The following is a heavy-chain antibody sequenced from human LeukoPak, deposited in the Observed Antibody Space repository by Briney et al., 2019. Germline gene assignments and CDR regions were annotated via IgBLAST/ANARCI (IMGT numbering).Heavy chain of an antibody. CDR3: TTFYTRLTDY. V-gene: IGHV3-7*05. D-gene: IGHD2/OR15-2a*01. J-gene: IGHJ4*02. Sequence: GGSLRLSCEASGFTFSTYWMSWVRQAPGKGLEWLANINQGGSEKYYVDSVKGRFTISRDNAKNSLYLQMNSLRAEDTAVYYCTTFYTRLTDYWGQGTLVTVSS. CDR1: GFTFSTYW. CDR2: INQGGSEK.